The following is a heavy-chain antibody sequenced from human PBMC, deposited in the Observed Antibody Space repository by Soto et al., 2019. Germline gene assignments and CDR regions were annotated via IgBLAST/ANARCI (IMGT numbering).Heavy chain of an antibody. CDR1: GFTFSSYA. V-gene: IGHV3-23*01. J-gene: IGHJ4*02. CDR3: AKDRAEWGSYDY. Sequence: EVQMLESGGGLVQPGESLRLSCAASGFTFSSYAMSWVRQAPGKGLKWVSTISGSGGSTYYAESVKGRFTISRDNSKNTLYLQMNSLRAEDTAVYYCAKDRAEWGSYDYWGQAILVTVSS. D-gene: IGHD7-27*01. CDR2: ISGSGGST.